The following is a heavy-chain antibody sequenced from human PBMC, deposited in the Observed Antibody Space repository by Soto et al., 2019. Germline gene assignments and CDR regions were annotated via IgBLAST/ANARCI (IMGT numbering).Heavy chain of an antibody. CDR1: GFTFSTYA. J-gene: IGHJ4*02. V-gene: IGHV3-23*01. CDR2: ISASGTST. CDR3: VREGVDYVVNNFDY. D-gene: IGHD3-10*02. Sequence: EVHLLESGGGLVQPGGSLRLSCVASGFTFSTYAMSWVRQDPAKRLAWVSAISASGTSTCYADSVKGRLTISRDNSKNTLYLQMNSLSAEDTAVYFCVREGVDYVVNNFDYWGQGTLVTVSS.